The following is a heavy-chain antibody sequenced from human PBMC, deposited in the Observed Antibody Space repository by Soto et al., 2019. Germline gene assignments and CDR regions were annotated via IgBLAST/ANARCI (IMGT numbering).Heavy chain of an antibody. J-gene: IGHJ4*02. CDR3: ARTDKFHSQSSGWANRFDY. CDR2: ITPTGAT. D-gene: IGHD6-19*01. CDR1: GFTFTNYA. Sequence: EMQLLESGGGLVQPGGSLRLFCAASGFTFTNYAMTWVRQAPGKGLEWVSTITPTGATFYGDTVKGRFTISRDNSRSTVFLQMTSLRAEDTAMYYCARTDKFHSQSSGWANRFDYWGQGTLVTVSS. V-gene: IGHV3-23*01.